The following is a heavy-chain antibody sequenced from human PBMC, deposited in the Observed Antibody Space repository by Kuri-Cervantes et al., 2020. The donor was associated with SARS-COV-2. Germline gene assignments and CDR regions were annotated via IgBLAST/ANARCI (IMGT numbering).Heavy chain of an antibody. J-gene: IGHJ6*03. CDR2: IKEDGTEK. D-gene: IGHD1-26*01. CDR3: AKDGGIVGATRVYYMDV. V-gene: IGHV3-7*03. Sequence: GGSLRLSCAASRFMFSCDRMNWVRQAPGKGLNWVADIKEDGTEKFYVDSVRGRLTITRDNSKNTVYLQMKSLRAEDTAVYYCAKDGGIVGATRVYYMDVWGKGTTVTVSS. CDR1: RFMFSCDR.